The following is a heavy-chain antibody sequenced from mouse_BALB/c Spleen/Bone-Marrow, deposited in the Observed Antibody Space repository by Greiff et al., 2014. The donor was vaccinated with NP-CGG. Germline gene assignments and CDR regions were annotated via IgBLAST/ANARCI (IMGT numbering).Heavy chain of an antibody. CDR3: ARRGYYGTFLFAY. D-gene: IGHD2-1*01. Sequence: EVQLVESGPGLVKPSQSLSLTCTVTGYPITSDSAWNWIRQFPGNELEWMAYISYSGSTTYNPSLKSRISITRDTSKNQFFLQLNSVTTEDTATYYCARRGYYGTFLFAYWGQGTLVTVSA. V-gene: IGHV3-2*02. CDR1: GYPITSDSA. J-gene: IGHJ3*01. CDR2: ISYSGST.